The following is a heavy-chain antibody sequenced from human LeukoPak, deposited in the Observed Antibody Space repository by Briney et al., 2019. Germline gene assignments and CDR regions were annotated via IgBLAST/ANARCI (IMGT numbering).Heavy chain of an antibody. Sequence: VESLKISRKGSGHSFTSYWIGWVRQMPGKGLEWMGIIYPGDSDTRYSPSFQGQVTISADKSISTAYLQWSSLKASDTAMYYCARLIGRDGYNGVFDYWGQGTLVTVSS. J-gene: IGHJ4*02. CDR3: ARLIGRDGYNGVFDY. V-gene: IGHV5-51*01. CDR2: IYPGDSDT. CDR1: GHSFTSYW. D-gene: IGHD5-24*01.